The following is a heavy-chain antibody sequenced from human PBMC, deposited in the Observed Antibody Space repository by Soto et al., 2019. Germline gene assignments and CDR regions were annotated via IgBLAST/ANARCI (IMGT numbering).Heavy chain of an antibody. CDR1: GGSITRSNNY. CDR3: TRLGMDFDWPSNAFDV. J-gene: IGHJ3*01. CDR2: IYYSGST. D-gene: IGHD3-9*01. Sequence: QLQLQESGPGLVKPSETLSLTCTVSGGSITRSNNYWGWIRQPPGKGLEWIGSIYYSGSTYYNPSLKSRVTISMDTAKNHLSLSLSSVTAADTSIYYCTRLGMDFDWPSNAFDVWGQGTMVTVSS. V-gene: IGHV4-39*02.